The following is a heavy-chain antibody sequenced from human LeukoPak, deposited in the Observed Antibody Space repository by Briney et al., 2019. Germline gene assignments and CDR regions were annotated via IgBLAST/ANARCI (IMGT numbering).Heavy chain of an antibody. CDR3: ARGEPLLSTSPPFDY. CDR2: INSDGSRT. Sequence: GGSLRLSCAASGFTFSNYWMHWVRQAPGKGLVWVSRINSDGSRTIYADSVKGRFTISRDNSKNTLYLQMNSLRADDTAMYYCARGEPLLSTSPPFDYWGQGTLVTVSS. V-gene: IGHV3-74*01. J-gene: IGHJ4*02. D-gene: IGHD1-14*01. CDR1: GFTFSNYW.